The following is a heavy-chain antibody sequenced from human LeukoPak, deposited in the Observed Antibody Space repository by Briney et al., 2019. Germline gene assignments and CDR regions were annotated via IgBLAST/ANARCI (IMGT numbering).Heavy chain of an antibody. J-gene: IGHJ4*02. CDR2: MHYKGET. V-gene: IGHV4-39*07. Sequence: PTETLSLTCTVSGGSIYSRSYYWGWVRQPPGRGLEWIGSMHYKGETYLNPSLKSRVIISQDTSKSQFSLKLKSVTAADTAVYYCARVGEKYYGGRIFDYWGQGTLVTVSS. CDR3: ARVGEKYYGGRIFDY. CDR1: GGSIYSRSYY. D-gene: IGHD3-10*01.